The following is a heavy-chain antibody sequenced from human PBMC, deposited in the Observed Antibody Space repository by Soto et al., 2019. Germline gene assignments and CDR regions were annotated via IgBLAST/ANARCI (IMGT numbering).Heavy chain of an antibody. CDR1: GYTFTGYY. D-gene: IGHD6-13*01. V-gene: IGHV1-2*04. CDR2: INPNSGGT. CDR3: ARGIAAAAARGMDV. Sequence: APVKVSRTASGYTFTGYYIHWVRQAPGQGLEWMGWINPNSGGTNYAQKCQGWVTMTRDTSISTAYMELSGLRSDDTAVYYCARGIAAAAARGMDVWGQGTTVTVSS. J-gene: IGHJ6*02.